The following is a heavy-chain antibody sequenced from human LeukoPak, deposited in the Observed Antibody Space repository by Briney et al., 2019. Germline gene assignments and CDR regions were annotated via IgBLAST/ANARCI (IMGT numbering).Heavy chain of an antibody. CDR1: GGSFSGYY. CDR2: INHSGST. Sequence: PSETLSLTCAVYGGSFSGYYWSWIRQPPGKGLEWIGEINHSGSTNYNPSLKSRVTISVVTSKNQFSLKLSSVTAADTAVYYCARGPGWNSSGYDYWGQGTLVTVSS. V-gene: IGHV4-34*01. J-gene: IGHJ4*02. D-gene: IGHD6-19*01. CDR3: ARGPGWNSSGYDY.